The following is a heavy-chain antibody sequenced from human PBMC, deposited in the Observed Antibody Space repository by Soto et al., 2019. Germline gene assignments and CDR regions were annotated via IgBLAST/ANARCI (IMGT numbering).Heavy chain of an antibody. CDR1: GFAFSSYV. CDR3: ARESITSPAGDAFDI. CDR2: IDTGGDT. V-gene: IGHV3-13*01. D-gene: IGHD3-16*01. Sequence: GGSLRLSCAASGFAFSSYVLHWVRRAPGKGPEWVSAIDTGGDTYYADSVMGRFTISRDNAKKSLYLQMNSLIAEDMAVYYCARESITSPAGDAFDIWGQGTMVTVSS. J-gene: IGHJ3*02.